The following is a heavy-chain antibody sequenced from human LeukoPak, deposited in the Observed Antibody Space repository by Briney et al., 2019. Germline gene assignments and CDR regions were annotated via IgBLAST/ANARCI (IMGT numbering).Heavy chain of an antibody. D-gene: IGHD3-3*01. V-gene: IGHV3-48*01. CDR2: ISSSSSTI. CDR1: GFTFSSYS. CDR3: ARDLSGITIFGVVINQGGDY. J-gene: IGHJ4*02. Sequence: PGGSLRLSCAASGFTFSSYSMNWVRQAPGKGLEWVSYISSSSSTIYYADSVKGRFTISRDNAKNSLYLQMNSLRAEDTAVYYCARDLSGITIFGVVINQGGDYWGQGTLVTVSS.